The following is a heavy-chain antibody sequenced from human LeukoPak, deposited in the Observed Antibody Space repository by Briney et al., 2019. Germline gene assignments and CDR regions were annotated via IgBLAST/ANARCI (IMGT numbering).Heavy chain of an antibody. CDR2: INHSGST. Sequence: SETLSLTCAVYGGSFSGYYWSWIRQPPGKGLEWIGEINHSGSTNYNPSLKSRVTISVDTSKNQFSLKLSSVTAPDTAVYYCARVFGGSDFNYYYYYMDVWGKGTTVTISS. J-gene: IGHJ6*03. V-gene: IGHV4-34*01. CDR1: GGSFSGYY. D-gene: IGHD5-12*01. CDR3: ARVFGGSDFNYYYYYMDV.